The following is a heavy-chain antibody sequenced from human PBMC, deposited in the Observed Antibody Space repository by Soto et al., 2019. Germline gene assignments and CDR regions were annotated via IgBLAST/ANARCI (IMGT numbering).Heavy chain of an antibody. CDR3: ARDLGYYDSSGHFDY. Sequence: PGGSLRLSCAASGFTFSDYYMSWIRQAPGKGLEWVSYISSSDSIYYADSVKGRFTISRDNAKNSVYLQMNSLRAEDTAVYYCARDLGYYDSSGHFDYWGQGTLVTVSS. D-gene: IGHD3-22*01. J-gene: IGHJ4*02. V-gene: IGHV3-11*01. CDR2: ISSSDSI. CDR1: GFTFSDYY.